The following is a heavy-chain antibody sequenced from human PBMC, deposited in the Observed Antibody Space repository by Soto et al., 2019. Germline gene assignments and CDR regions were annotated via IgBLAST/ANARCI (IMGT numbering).Heavy chain of an antibody. CDR1: GFTFCSYG. J-gene: IGHJ4*02. CDR3: AREMRHDFWSGPIDY. CDR2: IWYDGSNK. D-gene: IGHD3-3*01. Sequence: QVQLVESGGGVVQPGRSLRLSCAASGFTFCSYGMHWVRQAPGKGLEWVAVIWYDGSNKYYADSVKGRFTISRDNSKNTLYLQMNSLRAEETAVYYCAREMRHDFWSGPIDYWGQGTLVTVSS. V-gene: IGHV3-33*01.